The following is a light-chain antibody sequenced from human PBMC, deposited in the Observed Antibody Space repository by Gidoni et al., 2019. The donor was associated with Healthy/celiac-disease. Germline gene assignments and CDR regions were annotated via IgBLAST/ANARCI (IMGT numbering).Light chain of an antibody. V-gene: IGKV1-33*01. CDR2: DAS. Sequence: DIQMTQSPSSLSASVGDRVTITCQASQDISNYLNWYQKKPGKAPKLLIYDASNVETGVPSRCSGSGSGTDFTFTISSLQPEDIATYYCQQYGNLPLTFGRGTKVEIK. J-gene: IGKJ4*01. CDR1: QDISNY. CDR3: QQYGNLPLT.